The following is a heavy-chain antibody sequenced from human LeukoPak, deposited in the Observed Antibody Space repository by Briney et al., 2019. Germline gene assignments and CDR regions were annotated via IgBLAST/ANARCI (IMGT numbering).Heavy chain of an antibody. Sequence: AGGSLRLSCAASGFTFDDYAMHWVRQAPGKGLEWVSGISWNSGSIGYADSVKGRFTISRDNAKNSLYLQMNSLRAEDTALYYCAKGLGSYTYYFDYWGQGTLATVSS. J-gene: IGHJ4*02. CDR1: GFTFDDYA. CDR3: AKGLGSYTYYFDY. V-gene: IGHV3-9*01. CDR2: ISWNSGSI. D-gene: IGHD1-26*01.